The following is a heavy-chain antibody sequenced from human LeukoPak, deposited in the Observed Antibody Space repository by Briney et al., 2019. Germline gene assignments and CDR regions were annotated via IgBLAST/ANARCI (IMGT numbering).Heavy chain of an antibody. J-gene: IGHJ4*02. Sequence: ASVKVSCKASGYTLTSYGVTWVRQAPGQGLEWMGWISAYNGNTNYAQKLQTRVTMTTDTSTSTAYMELRSLRSDDTAVYYCARGDNGGYYLDYWGQGTLVTVSS. V-gene: IGHV1-18*01. CDR3: ARGDNGGYYLDY. D-gene: IGHD3-22*01. CDR1: GYTLTSYG. CDR2: ISAYNGNT.